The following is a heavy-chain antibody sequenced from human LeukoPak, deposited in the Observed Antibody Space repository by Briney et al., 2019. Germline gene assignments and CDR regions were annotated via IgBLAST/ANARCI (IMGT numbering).Heavy chain of an antibody. CDR3: AREGGIAVAGFYY. CDR2: IIPIFGTA. D-gene: IGHD6-19*01. V-gene: IGHV1-69*05. CDR1: GGTFSSYA. J-gene: IGHJ4*02. Sequence: ASVKVSCKASGGTFSSYAISWVRQAPGQGLEWMGRIIPIFGTANYAQKFQGRVTITTDESTSTAYMELSSLRSEDTAVYYCAREGGIAVAGFYYWGQGTLVTVSS.